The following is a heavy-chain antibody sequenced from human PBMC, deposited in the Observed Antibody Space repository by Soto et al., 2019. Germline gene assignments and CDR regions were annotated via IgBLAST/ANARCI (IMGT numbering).Heavy chain of an antibody. CDR2: IYYSGTT. CDR3: ATLAYKCVPFYYLMDV. D-gene: IGHD3-16*01. V-gene: IGHV4-39*01. J-gene: IGHJ6*02. CDR1: GDSISNSRYF. Sequence: SETLSLTCTVSGDSISNSRYFWGWIRQPPGKGLEWIGNIYYSGTTYYNPSLESRISMSVDTSQNQFSLRLSTVSDADTALYSCATLAYKCVPFYYLMDVWGQGTT.